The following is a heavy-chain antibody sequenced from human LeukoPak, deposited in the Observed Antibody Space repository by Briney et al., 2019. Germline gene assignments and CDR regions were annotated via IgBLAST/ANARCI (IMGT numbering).Heavy chain of an antibody. Sequence: SETLSLTCTVSGGSIGSSSYYWGWIRQPPGKGLEWIGSIYYSGSTYYNPSLKSRVTISVDTSKNQFSLKLSSVTAADTAVYYCARILPQVLGYYYYYMDVWGKGTTVTVSS. J-gene: IGHJ6*03. CDR2: IYYSGST. V-gene: IGHV4-39*07. CDR3: ARILPQVLGYYYYYMDV. CDR1: GGSIGSSSYY. D-gene: IGHD3-10*01.